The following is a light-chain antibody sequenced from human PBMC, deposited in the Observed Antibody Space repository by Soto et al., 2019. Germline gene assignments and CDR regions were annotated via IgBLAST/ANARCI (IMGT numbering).Light chain of an antibody. J-gene: IGKJ2*01. CDR3: QQRSNSYT. CDR2: DAS. Sequence: EIVLTQSPATLSLSPGERATLSCRASQSVSSYLAWYQQKPGQAPRLLIYDASNRATGIPARFSGSGSGTDFTLTISSLEPEDFAVYYCQQRSNSYTFGQGTKLESK. V-gene: IGKV3-11*01. CDR1: QSVSSY.